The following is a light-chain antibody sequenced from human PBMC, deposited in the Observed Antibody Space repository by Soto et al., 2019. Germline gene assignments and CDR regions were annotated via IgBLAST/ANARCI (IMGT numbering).Light chain of an antibody. J-gene: IGKJ1*01. Sequence: EIVMTQSPATLSVSPGERATLSCRASQSVRSHLAWYQHKPGQAPRVLIYAASTRATGIPARFSGSGSVTEFTLTISSLQSEDIAIYYCQQYDSWPPVTFGQGTRVEIK. V-gene: IGKV3-15*01. CDR2: AAS. CDR3: QQYDSWPPVT. CDR1: QSVRSH.